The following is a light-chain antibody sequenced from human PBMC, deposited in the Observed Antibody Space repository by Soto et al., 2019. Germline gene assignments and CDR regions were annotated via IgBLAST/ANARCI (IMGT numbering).Light chain of an antibody. CDR3: QQDNRFPLT. J-gene: IGKJ4*01. Sequence: DIQMTQSPSSVSASVGDRVTITCRASQGISNWLVWFQQKPGKAPKLLIYASSTLQSGVPSRFSGSGSGTDFALTISSQQPEYVAAYYCQQDNRFPLTFGGGTKVEIK. CDR2: ASS. CDR1: QGISNW. V-gene: IGKV1-12*01.